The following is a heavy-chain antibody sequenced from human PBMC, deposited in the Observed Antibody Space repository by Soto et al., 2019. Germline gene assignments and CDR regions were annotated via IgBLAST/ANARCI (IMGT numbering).Heavy chain of an antibody. J-gene: IGHJ2*01. Sequence: GASVKVSCKASGYTFTSYGISWVRQAPGQGLEGXGWXTAXXGXTXXXQXXXGRVTMTTDTATRTAYMELTSLRSDDTAVYYCVKDDRILGGRYFDLWGRGTLVTASS. CDR2: XTAXXGXT. CDR1: GYTFTSYG. V-gene: IGHV1-18*04. CDR3: VKDDRILGGRYFDL. D-gene: IGHD2-15*01.